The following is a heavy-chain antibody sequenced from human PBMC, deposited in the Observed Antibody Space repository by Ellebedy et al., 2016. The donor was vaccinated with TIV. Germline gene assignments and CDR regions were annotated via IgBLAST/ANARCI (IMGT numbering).Heavy chain of an antibody. J-gene: IGHJ3*02. Sequence: PGGSLRLSCAASGFTFRNAWMHWVRQAPGKGLEWVGRIKSKTNAGTTDYAAPVKGRFTISRDDSKYTLYLQMNSLKSEDTAVYSCITNVPDCSCGTCYHAFDIWGQGTMVTVSS. CDR1: GFTFRNAW. V-gene: IGHV3-15*07. CDR3: ITNVPDCSCGTCYHAFDI. D-gene: IGHD2-15*01. CDR2: IKSKTNAGTT.